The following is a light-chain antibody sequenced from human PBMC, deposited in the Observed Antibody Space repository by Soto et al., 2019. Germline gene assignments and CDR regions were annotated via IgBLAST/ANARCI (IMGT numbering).Light chain of an antibody. CDR1: QGIRND. J-gene: IGKJ3*01. V-gene: IGKV1-39*01. Sequence: IQMTQSPSSLSASVGDRVTITCRASQGIRNDLGWFQQKPGKAPKLLIYAASTLQGGVPSRFTGSGSGTDFTLTVSSLQPEDFANYFCQQSYSTPPWTFGPGTKVDIK. CDR2: AAS. CDR3: QQSYSTPPWT.